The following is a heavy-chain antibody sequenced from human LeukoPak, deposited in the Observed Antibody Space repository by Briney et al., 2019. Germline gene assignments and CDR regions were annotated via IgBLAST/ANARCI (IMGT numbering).Heavy chain of an antibody. CDR1: GFTFSSYS. CDR2: VSSSSSYI. V-gene: IGHV3-21*01. J-gene: IGHJ3*02. CDR3: AREGYNYPNDAFDT. D-gene: IGHD5-24*01. Sequence: GGSLRLSCAASGFTFSSYSMNWVRQAPGKGLEWVSSVSSSSSYIYYADSLKGRFTISRDNAKNSLYLQMNSLRAEDTAVYYCAREGYNYPNDAFDTWGQGTMVTVSS.